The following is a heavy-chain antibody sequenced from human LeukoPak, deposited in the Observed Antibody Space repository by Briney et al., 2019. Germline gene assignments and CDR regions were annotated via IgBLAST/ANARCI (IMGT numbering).Heavy chain of an antibody. J-gene: IGHJ4*02. Sequence: GGSLRLSCEGSGYSFSSFWMHWVRQAPGEGLVWVSRINEDGGITNYADLAKGRFTISRDNARNTLYLQMNSLSADDTAVYYCTRDIGGRSAYWGQGALVTVSS. CDR1: GYSFSSFW. CDR3: TRDIGGRSAY. V-gene: IGHV3-74*01. CDR2: INEDGGIT. D-gene: IGHD3-16*01.